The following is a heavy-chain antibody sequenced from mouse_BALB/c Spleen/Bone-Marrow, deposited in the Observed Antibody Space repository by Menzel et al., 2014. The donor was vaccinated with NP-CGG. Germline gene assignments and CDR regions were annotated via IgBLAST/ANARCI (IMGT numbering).Heavy chain of an antibody. CDR2: IDPSDSYT. CDR1: GYTFTSYW. J-gene: IGHJ2*01. D-gene: IGHD3-2*01. CDR3: TRQTARATSLDY. V-gene: IGHV1S127*01. Sequence: QVQLQHPGAELVKPGASVKMSCKASGYTFTSYWMHWVKQRPGQGLEWIGVIDPSDSYTSYNQKFKGKATLTVDTSSSTAYMQLSSLTFEDSAVYFCTRQTARATSLDYWGQGTTLTVSS.